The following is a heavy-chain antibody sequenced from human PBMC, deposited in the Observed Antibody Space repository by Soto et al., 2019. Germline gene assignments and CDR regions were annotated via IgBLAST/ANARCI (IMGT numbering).Heavy chain of an antibody. CDR3: ARDSGTYYDYIWGSYRYGWFDP. Sequence: EVQLVESGGGLVQPGGSLRLSCAASGFTFSSYWMSWVRQAPGKGLEWVANIKQDGSEKYYVDSVKGRFTISRDNAKNSRYLQMNSLRAEDTAVYYCARDSGTYYDYIWGSYRYGWFDPWGQGTLVTVSS. J-gene: IGHJ5*02. D-gene: IGHD3-16*02. CDR1: GFTFSSYW. V-gene: IGHV3-7*01. CDR2: IKQDGSEK.